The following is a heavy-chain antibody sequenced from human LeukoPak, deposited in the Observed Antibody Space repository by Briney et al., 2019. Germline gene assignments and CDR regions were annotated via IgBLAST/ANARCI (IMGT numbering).Heavy chain of an antibody. CDR2: ISAYNGNT. V-gene: IGHV1-18*01. CDR1: GYTFFTYG. CDR3: ARDYASGSYFYYYYMDV. J-gene: IGHJ6*03. Sequence: ASVKVSCKASGYTFFTYGISWVRQAPGQGLERMGWISAYNGNTNYAQKHQGRDTKTTDTSASTAYMELRSLRSDDTAVYYCARDYASGSYFYYYYMDVWGKGTTVTVSS. D-gene: IGHD3-10*01.